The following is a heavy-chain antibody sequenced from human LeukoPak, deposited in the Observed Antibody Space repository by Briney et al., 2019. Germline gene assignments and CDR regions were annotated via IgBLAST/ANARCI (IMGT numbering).Heavy chain of an antibody. D-gene: IGHD6-19*01. V-gene: IGHV1-3*03. J-gene: IGHJ4*02. CDR1: GYTFTDYA. CDR2: ITTGRGET. CDR3: ARGGKQWRGGNYFDS. Sequence: AASVKVSCKASGYTFTDYALHWVRQAPGQSFEWMGWITTGRGETRYSQEFQRRITFTRDTSASTVYMDLSDLRSEDTAVYYCARGGKQWRGGNYFDSWGQGTLVAVSS.